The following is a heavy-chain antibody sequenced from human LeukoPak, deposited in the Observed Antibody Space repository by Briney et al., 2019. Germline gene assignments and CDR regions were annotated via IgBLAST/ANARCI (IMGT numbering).Heavy chain of an antibody. CDR3: ARVYSSGWSYYYYYMDV. V-gene: IGHV3-53*01. D-gene: IGHD6-19*01. CDR2: IYSGGST. J-gene: IGHJ6*03. CDR1: GFTVSSNY. Sequence: PGGSLRLSCAACGFTVSSNYMSWVRQAPGKGLEWVSVIYSGGSTYYADSVKGRFTISRDNSKNTLYLQMNSLRAEDTAVYYCARVYSSGWSYYYYYMDVWGKGTTVTVSS.